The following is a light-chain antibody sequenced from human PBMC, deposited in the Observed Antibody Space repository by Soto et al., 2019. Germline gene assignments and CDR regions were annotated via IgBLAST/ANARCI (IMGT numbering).Light chain of an antibody. V-gene: IGLV1-44*01. Sequence: QSVLTQPPSVFGTPGQRVTISCSGSSSNIGSKSVSWYQHLPQTAPKLLIYSNNQRPSGVPDRFSGSKSGTSASLAISGLQSDDETQYYCAAWDDSLNVLVFGGGTQLTVL. CDR2: SNN. J-gene: IGLJ2*01. CDR1: SSNIGSKS. CDR3: AAWDDSLNVLV.